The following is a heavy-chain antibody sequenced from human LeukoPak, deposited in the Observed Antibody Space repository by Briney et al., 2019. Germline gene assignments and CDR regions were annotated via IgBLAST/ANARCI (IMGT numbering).Heavy chain of an antibody. Sequence: GRSLRLSCAASGFTFSSYAMHWVRQAPGKGLEWVAVISYDGSNKYYADSVKGRFTISRDNSKNTLYLQMNSPRAEDTAVYYCAREKLGNAFDIWGQGTMVTVSS. V-gene: IGHV3-30-3*01. CDR3: AREKLGNAFDI. CDR2: ISYDGSNK. D-gene: IGHD7-27*01. J-gene: IGHJ3*02. CDR1: GFTFSSYA.